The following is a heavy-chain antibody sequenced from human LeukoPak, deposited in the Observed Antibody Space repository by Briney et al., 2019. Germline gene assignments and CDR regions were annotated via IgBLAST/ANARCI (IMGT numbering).Heavy chain of an antibody. CDR2: IIPIFGTA. Sequence: SVKVSCKASGGTFSSYAISWVRQAPGQGLEWMGGIIPIFGTANYAQKFQGGVTITAGESTSTAYMELSSLRSEDTAVYYCARENTGILKNWGQGTLVTVSS. J-gene: IGHJ4*02. CDR3: ARENTGILKN. V-gene: IGHV1-69*13. D-gene: IGHD3-10*01. CDR1: GGTFSSYA.